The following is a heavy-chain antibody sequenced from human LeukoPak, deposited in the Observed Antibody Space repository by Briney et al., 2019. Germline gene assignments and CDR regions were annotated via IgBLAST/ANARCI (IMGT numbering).Heavy chain of an antibody. J-gene: IGHJ6*03. Sequence: SETLSLTCTASGVSISSSSYYWGWLRPPPGTGLVWIGSIGDTRYTYYNPSLKTLVTILVDTSKNQFSLRLSSVTATDTAVYYCARHAAVRGGWDRDYYYYYIDVSGKGTTVTVSS. CDR2: IGDTRYT. V-gene: IGHV4-39*01. CDR3: ARHAAVRGGWDRDYYYYYIDV. CDR1: GVSISSSSYY. D-gene: IGHD6-19*01.